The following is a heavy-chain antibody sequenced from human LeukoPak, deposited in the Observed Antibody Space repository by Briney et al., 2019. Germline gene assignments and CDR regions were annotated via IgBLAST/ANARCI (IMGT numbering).Heavy chain of an antibody. V-gene: IGHV1-46*01. CDR2: INPSGGST. J-gene: IGHJ4*02. CDR3: ARGLGFWDSSGYPPDY. Sequence: ASVKVSCKASGYTFTSYYMHWVRQAPGQGLEWMGIINPSGGSTSYAQKFQGRVTMTRDMSTSTVYMELSSLRSEDTAVYYCARGLGFWDSSGYPPDYWGQGTLVTVSS. CDR1: GYTFTSYY. D-gene: IGHD3-22*01.